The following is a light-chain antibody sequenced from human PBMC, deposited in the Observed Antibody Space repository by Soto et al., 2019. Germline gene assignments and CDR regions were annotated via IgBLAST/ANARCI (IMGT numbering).Light chain of an antibody. CDR3: LLDFRYFWA. Sequence: AIQLTQSPSSLYASVGDRVTITCRASQAIRTALRWYQQKPGKVPKLLIYAASILQSGVPSRFSGSGSGTDFTLTISSLQPEDFATYYCLLDFRYFWAFGQGTKV. J-gene: IGKJ1*01. V-gene: IGKV1-6*01. CDR1: QAIRTA. CDR2: AAS.